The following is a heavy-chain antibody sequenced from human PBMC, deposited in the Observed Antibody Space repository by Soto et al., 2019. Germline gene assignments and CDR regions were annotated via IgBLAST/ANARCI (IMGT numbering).Heavy chain of an antibody. CDR3: ARGDSTDCSNGVCSFFYNHDMDV. J-gene: IGHJ6*02. CDR1: GYSFSNFY. V-gene: IGHV1-46*01. Sequence: ASVKVSCKPSGYSFSNFYVHWVRQAPGQGLEWMGIIDPSSGTTSYTQKFQERVTMTRDTSMSTVYMELSRLRSEDTAIYYCARGDSTDCSNGVCSFFYNHDMDVWGQGTTVTVSS. CDR2: IDPSSGTT. D-gene: IGHD2-8*01.